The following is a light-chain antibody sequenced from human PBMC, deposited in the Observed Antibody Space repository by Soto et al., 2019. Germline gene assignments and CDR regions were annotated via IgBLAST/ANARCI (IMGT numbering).Light chain of an antibody. V-gene: IGKV3-15*01. CDR2: GAS. Sequence: EIVMTQSPATLSVSPGERATLSCRASQSVSSNLAWYQQKPGQAPRLLIYGASTRATGIPARFGGSGSGTEFTLTISSLQSEDFAVYYCQQYNNWRIAFGQGTRLEIK. CDR3: QQYNNWRIA. CDR1: QSVSSN. J-gene: IGKJ5*01.